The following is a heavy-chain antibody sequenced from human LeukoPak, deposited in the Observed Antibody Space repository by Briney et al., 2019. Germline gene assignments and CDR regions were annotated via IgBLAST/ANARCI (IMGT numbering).Heavy chain of an antibody. CDR1: GGSVSSSRYY. J-gene: IGHJ4*02. CDR2: IYHSGST. V-gene: IGHV4-39*07. CDR3: ARGSQEADF. Sequence: SETLSLTCTVSGGSVSSSRYYWGWIRQPPGRGLEWIGSIYHSGSTYYNPSLKSRVTISVDTSKNQFSLKLSSVTAADTAVYYCARGSQEADFWGQGTLVTVSS.